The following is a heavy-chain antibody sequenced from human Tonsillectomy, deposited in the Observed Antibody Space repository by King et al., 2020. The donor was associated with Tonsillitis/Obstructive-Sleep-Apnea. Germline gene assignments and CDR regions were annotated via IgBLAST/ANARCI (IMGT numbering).Heavy chain of an antibody. CDR2: IIPIFGMA. Sequence: VQLVESGAEVKKPGSSVKVSCKVSGGTFSTSAINWVRQAPGQGLEWMGRIIPIFGMAQYAQKFQGRVTITADKSTNTAYMELSSLRSDDTAVYYCARAPEGSRLNEYWGQGALVTVSS. CDR1: GGTFSTSA. V-gene: IGHV1-69*09. J-gene: IGHJ4*02. CDR3: ARAPEGSRLNEY. D-gene: IGHD6-19*01.